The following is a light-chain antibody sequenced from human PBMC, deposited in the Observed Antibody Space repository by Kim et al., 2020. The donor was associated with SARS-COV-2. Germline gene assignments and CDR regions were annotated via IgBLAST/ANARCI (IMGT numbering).Light chain of an antibody. CDR3: SSYTTRSTLA. CDR2: DVS. Sequence: GQSITISCTGTSSDVGGYNSVSWYRQHPGKAPKLMIYDVSDRPSGVSDRFSGPKSGNTASLTISGLQAEDEGDYYCSSYTTRSTLAFCGGTKLTVL. J-gene: IGLJ2*01. CDR1: SSDVGGYNS. V-gene: IGLV2-14*03.